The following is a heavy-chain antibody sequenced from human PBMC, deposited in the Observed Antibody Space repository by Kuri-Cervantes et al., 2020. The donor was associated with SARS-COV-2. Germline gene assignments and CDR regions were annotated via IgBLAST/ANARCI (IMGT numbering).Heavy chain of an antibody. J-gene: IGHJ4*02. CDR2: ISLSSRYI. Sequence: GESLKISCAAPGFTFGDYNKNWVRQAPGKGLEWVSSISLSSRYINYADSVKGRFTISRDHAKNSLYLQMNSLRAEDTAVYYCAICDFWSGYYIDYWGQGTLVTVSS. D-gene: IGHD3-3*01. CDR3: AICDFWSGYYIDY. V-gene: IGHV3-21*01. CDR1: GFTFGDYN.